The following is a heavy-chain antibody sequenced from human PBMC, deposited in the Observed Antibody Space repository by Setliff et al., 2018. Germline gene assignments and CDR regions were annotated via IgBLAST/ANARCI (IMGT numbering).Heavy chain of an antibody. J-gene: IGHJ1*01. CDR1: GYPFISYD. CDR2: MNPNSGKT. V-gene: IGHV1-8*02. CDR3: VRDAGWQYDDYAGVYFPH. D-gene: IGHD4-17*01. Sequence: ASVKVSCKASGYPFISYDINWVRQAPGQGLEWMGWMNPNSGKTGYAQKFQGRVTMTEDTSTDTAYMELSSLRSEDTAVYYCVRDAGWQYDDYAGVYFPHWGQGTLVTVSS.